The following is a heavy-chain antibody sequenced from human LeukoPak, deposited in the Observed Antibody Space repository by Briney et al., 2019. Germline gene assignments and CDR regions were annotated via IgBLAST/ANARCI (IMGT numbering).Heavy chain of an antibody. J-gene: IGHJ4*02. CDR3: ARDSLYSGSYLVDY. V-gene: IGHV1-69*13. D-gene: IGHD1-26*01. Sequence: SVKGSCKASGGTFSSYAISWVRQAPGQGLEWMGGTIPIFGTANYAQKFQGRVTITADESTSTAYMELSSLRSGDTAVYYCARDSLYSGSYLVDYWGQGTLVTVS. CDR2: TIPIFGTA. CDR1: GGTFSSYA.